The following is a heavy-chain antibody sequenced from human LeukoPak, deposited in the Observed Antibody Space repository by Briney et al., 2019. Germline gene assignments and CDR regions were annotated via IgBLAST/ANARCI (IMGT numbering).Heavy chain of an antibody. D-gene: IGHD4-17*01. CDR3: ARDGHGVPLDY. CDR1: GLSFSSYA. CDR2: ISYDGTEK. V-gene: IGHV3-30-3*01. J-gene: IGHJ4*02. Sequence: AGGSLRLSCAASGLSFSSYAMPWVRQAPGKGLEWVAVISYDGTEKYYGDSVKGRFTISRDNSKNTLYLQMNSLRAEDTALYYCARDGHGVPLDYWGQGTLVTVSP.